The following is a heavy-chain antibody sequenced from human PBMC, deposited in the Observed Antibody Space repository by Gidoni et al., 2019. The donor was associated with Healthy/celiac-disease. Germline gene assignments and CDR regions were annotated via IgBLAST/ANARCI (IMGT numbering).Heavy chain of an antibody. D-gene: IGHD6-19*01. CDR1: GGSISGDY. J-gene: IGHJ4*02. V-gene: IGHV4-34*01. CDR2: INRSGST. CDR3: ARGGKQWLVPLAFDY. Sequence: QVQLQQWGAGRWKPWETLSLTCAVDGGSISGDYWCWIRPPPGKGLEWIGEINRSGSTNYNPSLKSRVTMSVDTSKNQFSLKLSSVTAADTAVYYCARGGKQWLVPLAFDYWGQGTLVTVSS.